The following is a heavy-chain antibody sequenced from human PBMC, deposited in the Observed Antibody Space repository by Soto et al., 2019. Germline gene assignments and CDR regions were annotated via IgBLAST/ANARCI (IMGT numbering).Heavy chain of an antibody. D-gene: IGHD3-22*01. Sequence: GASVKVSCKASGGTFSSYAISWVRQAPGQGLEWMGGIIPIFGTANYAQKFQGRVTITADESTSTAYMELSSLRSEDTAVYYCARTYYYDSSGPIQDAFDIWGQGTMVTV. V-gene: IGHV1-69*13. J-gene: IGHJ3*02. CDR3: ARTYYYDSSGPIQDAFDI. CDR2: IIPIFGTA. CDR1: GGTFSSYA.